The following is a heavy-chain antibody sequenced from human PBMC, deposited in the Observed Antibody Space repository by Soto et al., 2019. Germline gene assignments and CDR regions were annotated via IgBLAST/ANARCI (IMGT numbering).Heavy chain of an antibody. V-gene: IGHV3-23*01. CDR1: GFTFSSYS. CDR2: ISGSGGST. J-gene: IGHJ4*02. Sequence: EVQLLESGGGLVQPGGSLRLSCAASGFTFSSYSMSWVRQAPGKWLEWVAGISGSGGSTSYADSVTGRFTISRHNSKNPLYLQMNTLSAVDTALYYCASLVLVATLFHRRFNGVDYWGQGTLVNLSS. CDR3: ASLVLVATLFHRRFNGVDY. D-gene: IGHD2-15*01.